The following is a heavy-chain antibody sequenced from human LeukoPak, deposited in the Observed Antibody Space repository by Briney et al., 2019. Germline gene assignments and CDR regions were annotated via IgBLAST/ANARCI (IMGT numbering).Heavy chain of an antibody. D-gene: IGHD6-19*01. CDR2: ISAYNGNT. Sequence: ASVKVSCKASGYTFTSYGISWVRQAPGQGLEWMGWISAYNGNTNYAQKLQGRVTMATDTSTSTAYMELRSLRSDGTAVYYCARGIAVAGKFDYWGQGTLVTVSS. V-gene: IGHV1-18*01. CDR1: GYTFTSYG. J-gene: IGHJ4*02. CDR3: ARGIAVAGKFDY.